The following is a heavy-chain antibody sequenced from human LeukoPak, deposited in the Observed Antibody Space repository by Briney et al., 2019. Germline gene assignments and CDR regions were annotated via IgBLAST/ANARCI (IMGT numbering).Heavy chain of an antibody. CDR1: GYTFTNYW. D-gene: IGHD1-26*01. CDR3: ARRISGYYIDY. CDR2: IWPSDSDT. J-gene: IGHJ4*02. V-gene: IGHV5-51*01. Sequence: GESLQISCKGSGYTFTNYWIGWVRQMSGKGLEWMGIIWPSDSDTRYSPSFQGQVTISADKSISTAYLQWSSPKASDTAIYFCARRISGYYIDYWGQGTLVTVSS.